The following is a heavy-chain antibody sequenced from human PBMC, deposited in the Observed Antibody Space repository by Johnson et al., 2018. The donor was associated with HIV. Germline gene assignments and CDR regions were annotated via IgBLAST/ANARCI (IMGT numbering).Heavy chain of an antibody. Sequence: QVQLVESGGGVVQPGGSLRLSCAASGFTLSSYGMHWVRQAPGKGLEWVAFIRYDGSNKYYADSVKGRFTISRDNSKNTLYLQMNSLRAEDTAVYYCARGDGGSTDAFDIWGQGTMVTVSS. D-gene: IGHD1-26*01. V-gene: IGHV3-30*02. CDR1: GFTLSSYG. CDR2: IRYDGSNK. CDR3: ARGDGGSTDAFDI. J-gene: IGHJ3*02.